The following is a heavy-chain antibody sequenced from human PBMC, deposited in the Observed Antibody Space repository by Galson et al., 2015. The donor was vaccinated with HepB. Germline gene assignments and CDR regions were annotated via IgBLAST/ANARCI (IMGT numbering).Heavy chain of an antibody. Sequence: SLRLSCAASGFTFSSYVVSWVRQAPGTGLEWVSAINGSDDSTYYADSVKGRFTISRDDSKNIVYLQMNSLRAEDTAVYFCAKDSGGTGTTSHWGQGTLVTVSS. D-gene: IGHD1-1*01. CDR1: GFTFSSYV. J-gene: IGHJ4*02. CDR3: AKDSGGTGTTSH. V-gene: IGHV3-23*01. CDR2: INGSDDST.